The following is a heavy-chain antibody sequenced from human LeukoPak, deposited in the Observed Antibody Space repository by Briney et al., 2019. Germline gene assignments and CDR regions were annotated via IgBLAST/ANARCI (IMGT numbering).Heavy chain of an antibody. CDR1: GYTFTSYY. CDR2: INPLGGST. J-gene: IGHJ4*02. CDR3: ARAHDFWSGPFDY. Sequence: ASVTVSFKASGYTFTSYYVHWVRQAPGQGLEWMGIINPLGGSTNYAQKFQGRVTMTRDTSTSTVYMELSSLRSEDTAVYYCARAHDFWSGPFDYWGQGTLVTVS. V-gene: IGHV1-46*01. D-gene: IGHD3-3*01.